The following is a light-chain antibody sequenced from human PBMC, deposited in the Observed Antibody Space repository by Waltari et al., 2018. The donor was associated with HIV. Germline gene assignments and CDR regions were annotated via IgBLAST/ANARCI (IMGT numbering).Light chain of an antibody. Sequence: DIVMTQSPDSLAVSLGERATINCKSSQSVFYSSNNKNYLAWYQRKPGPPPNLLIYWASTRESGVPDRFSGSGSGTDFSLTISSLQAEDVAVYYCQQYYSRPPTFGQGTKLEIK. V-gene: IGKV4-1*01. CDR1: QSVFYSSNNKNY. CDR3: QQYYSRPPT. J-gene: IGKJ2*01. CDR2: WAS.